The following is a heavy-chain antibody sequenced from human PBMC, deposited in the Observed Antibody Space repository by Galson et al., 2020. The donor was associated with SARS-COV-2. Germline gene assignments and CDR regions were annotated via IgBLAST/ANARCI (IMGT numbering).Heavy chain of an antibody. V-gene: IGHV3-33*01. CDR1: GFTFSSYG. CDR3: ARDGSAAGYNWFDP. CDR2: IWYDGSNK. J-gene: IGHJ5*02. Sequence: GESLKISCAASGFTFSSYGMHWVRQAPGKGLEWVAVIWYDGSNKYYADSVKGRFTISRDNSKNTLYLQMNSLRAEDTAVYYCARDGSAAGYNWFDPWGQGTLVTVSS. D-gene: IGHD6-13*01.